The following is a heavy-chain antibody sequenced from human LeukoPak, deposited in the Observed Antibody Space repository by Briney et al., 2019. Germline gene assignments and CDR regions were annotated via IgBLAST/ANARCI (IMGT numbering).Heavy chain of an antibody. J-gene: IGHJ4*02. D-gene: IGHD6-19*01. V-gene: IGHV1-2*02. CDR1: GYTFTGYY. CDR2: INPNSGGT. CDR3: ARDPGIAVAGQNDY. Sequence: ASVKVSCKASGYTFTGYYMHWVRQAPGQGLEWMGWINPNSGGTNYAQKFQGRVTMTRDTSISTAHMELSRLRSDDTAVYYCARDPGIAVAGQNDYWGQGTLVTVSS.